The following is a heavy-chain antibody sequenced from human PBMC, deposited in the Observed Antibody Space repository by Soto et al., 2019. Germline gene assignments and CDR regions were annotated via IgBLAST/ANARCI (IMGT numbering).Heavy chain of an antibody. CDR1: GFTFSSYA. D-gene: IGHD1-26*01. Sequence: EVQLLESGRDLGQPGGSQRLSCSVSGFTFSSYAMGWVRQAPGKGLEWVSVISRRGGSVYYADSVKGRFTVSRDNSLNVIFLHMNKLRVEDTAVYYCAKMGISTTSSFDNWGQGILVTVSS. CDR2: ISRRGGSV. V-gene: IGHV3-23*01. J-gene: IGHJ4*02. CDR3: AKMGISTTSSFDN.